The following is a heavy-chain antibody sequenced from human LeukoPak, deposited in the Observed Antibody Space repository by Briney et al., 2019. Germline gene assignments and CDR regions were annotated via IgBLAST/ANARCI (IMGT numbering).Heavy chain of an antibody. CDR3: AKDFRIRGYTYVTNWFDP. V-gene: IGHV3-30*18. Sequence: GGSLRLSCGASGFSFDHYGMHWVRQAPGKGLEWVAFISYDGSNEDYADSVKGRFTISRDKSRDTLYLQMNSLRVEDTALYYCAKDFRIRGYTYVTNWFDPWGQGTLVTVSS. CDR1: GFSFDHYG. D-gene: IGHD5-18*01. CDR2: ISYDGSNE. J-gene: IGHJ5*02.